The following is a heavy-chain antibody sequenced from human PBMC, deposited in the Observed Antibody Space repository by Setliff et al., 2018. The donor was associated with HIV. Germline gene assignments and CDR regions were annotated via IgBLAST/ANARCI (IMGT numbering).Heavy chain of an antibody. CDR1: GFPFSLYS. CDR3: ARVGSSTSLDY. Sequence: GGSLRLSCAASGFPFSLYSMNWVRQTPGRGLEWVSSINGNTLYISYAASVRRRFTISRDNAKGSLYLQLTSLRPEDTGVYFCARVGSSTSLDYWGQGILVTVS. V-gene: IGHV3-21*06. D-gene: IGHD6-13*01. CDR2: INGNTLYI. J-gene: IGHJ4*02.